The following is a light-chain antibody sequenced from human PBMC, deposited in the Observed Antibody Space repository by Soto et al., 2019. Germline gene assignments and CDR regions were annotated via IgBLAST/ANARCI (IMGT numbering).Light chain of an antibody. V-gene: IGLV2-23*01. CDR2: KGT. J-gene: IGLJ1*01. Sequence: QSALAQPASVSGSPGQSISISCTGTSSDVGAYNSVSWYQQHPHKAPQVIIYKGTQRPSGVSNRFSGSTSGNAASLTISGLQADDKADYFCCSSAPESTYVFGSGTKVTVL. CDR3: CSSAPESTYV. CDR1: SSDVGAYNS.